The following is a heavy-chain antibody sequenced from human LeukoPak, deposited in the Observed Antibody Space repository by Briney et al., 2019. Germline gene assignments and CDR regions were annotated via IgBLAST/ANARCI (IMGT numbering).Heavy chain of an antibody. D-gene: IGHD1-26*01. CDR1: GYTFICYY. J-gene: IGHJ4*02. CDR3: ARDEGGYSGTYYGYFDY. V-gene: IGHV1-2*02. CDR2: INPNSGGT. Sequence: ASVKVSCKASGYTFICYYIHWVRQAPGQGLEWMGWINPNSGGTNYAQKFQGRVTMTRDTSISTAYMELSNLRADDTAVYYCARDEGGYSGTYYGYFDYGGQGTLVTVSS.